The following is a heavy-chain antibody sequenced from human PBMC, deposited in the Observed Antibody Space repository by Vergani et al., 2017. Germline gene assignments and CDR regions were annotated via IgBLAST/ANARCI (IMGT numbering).Heavy chain of an antibody. CDR2: IYSGGST. D-gene: IGHD2-15*01. CDR1: GFTVSSNY. CDR3: ARVSGGTWNYYYGMDV. Sequence: EVQLLESGGGLVQPGGSLRLSCAASGFTVSSNYMSWVRQAPGKGREWVSVIYSGGSTYYADSVKGRVTISRDNSKNTLYLQMNSLRAEDTAVYYCARVSGGTWNYYYGMDVWGQGTTVTVSS. V-gene: IGHV3-53*01. J-gene: IGHJ6*02.